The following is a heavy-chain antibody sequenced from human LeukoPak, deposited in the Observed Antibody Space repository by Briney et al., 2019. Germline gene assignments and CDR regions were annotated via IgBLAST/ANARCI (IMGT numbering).Heavy chain of an antibody. CDR2: IYTSGTT. J-gene: IGHJ4*02. V-gene: IGHV4-4*08. CDR1: GGSIRSDY. CDR3: ARQPSYFDPPDS. D-gene: IGHD3-22*01. Sequence: PSETLSLTCTVSGGSIRSDYWSWIRQPPGKGLEWIGYIYTSGTTNYNPSLKSRVTMSSDTSKNQFSLKLSSVTAADTAVYYCARQPSYFDPPDSWGQGTLVTVSS.